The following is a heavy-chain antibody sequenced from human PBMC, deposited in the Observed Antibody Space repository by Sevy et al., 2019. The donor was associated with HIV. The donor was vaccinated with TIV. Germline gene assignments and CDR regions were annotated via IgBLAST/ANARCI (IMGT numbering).Heavy chain of an antibody. J-gene: IGHJ6*02. CDR1: GFTFSTYD. CDR3: ARGRKTTQEWLEELDYYYGVDV. Sequence: GGSLRLSCAASGFTFSTYDMHWVRQAPGKGLEWVAYIRYDGSNKYYGDSVRGRLPISRDNSKNTLYLQMNSLRAEDTAVYYCARGRKTTQEWLEELDYYYGVDVWGQGTTVTVSS. D-gene: IGHD2-8*01. CDR2: IRYDGSNK. V-gene: IGHV3-30*02.